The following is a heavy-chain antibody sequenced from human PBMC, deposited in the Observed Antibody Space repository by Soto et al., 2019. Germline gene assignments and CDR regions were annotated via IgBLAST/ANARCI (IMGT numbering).Heavy chain of an antibody. V-gene: IGHV3-30*01. CDR3: AGERWSVLIVYRNYSGMDV. CDR1: GITFSNYA. CDR2: FSHVGRNT. J-gene: IGHJ6*04. Sequence: GGALRLSSAASGITFSNYAMHWVRQAPGKGLEWVAVFSHVGRNTYYADSLKGRFTISRDISKNTLHLQMNSLRVEDTAVYYCAGERWSVLIVYRNYSGMDVWCKGVTVT. D-gene: IGHD2-15*01.